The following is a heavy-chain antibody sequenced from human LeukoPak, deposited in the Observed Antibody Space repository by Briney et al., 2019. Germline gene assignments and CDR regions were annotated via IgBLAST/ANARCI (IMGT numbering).Heavy chain of an antibody. CDR2: FGPEDGET. CDR1: GYTLTELS. V-gene: IGHV1-24*01. CDR3: ATDPHLAAAEAFDI. D-gene: IGHD6-13*01. Sequence: ASVKVSCKVSGYTLTELSMHWVRQAPGKGLEWMGGFGPEDGETIYAQKFQGRVTMTEDTSTDTAYMKLSSLTSEDTAVYYCATDPHLAAAEAFDIWGQGTMVTVAS. J-gene: IGHJ3*02.